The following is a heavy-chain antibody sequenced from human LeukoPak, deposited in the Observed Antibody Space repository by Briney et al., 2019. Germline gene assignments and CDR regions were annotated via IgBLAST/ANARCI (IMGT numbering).Heavy chain of an antibody. CDR1: GLIFDDYG. CDR2: INWNGAST. J-gene: IGHJ4*02. CDR3: ARESGEGTVTGNFDY. Sequence: GGSLRLSCAASGLIFDDYGMSWVRQAPGKGLEWVSGINWNGASTGYADSVKGRFTISRDNAKNSLYLQMNSLRAEDTALYRCARESGEGTVTGNFDYWGQGTLVTVSS. V-gene: IGHV3-20*01. D-gene: IGHD6-19*01.